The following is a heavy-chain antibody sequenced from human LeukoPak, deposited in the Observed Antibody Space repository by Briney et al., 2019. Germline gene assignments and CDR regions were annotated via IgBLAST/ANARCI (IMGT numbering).Heavy chain of an antibody. V-gene: IGHV3-21*01. J-gene: IGHJ4*02. CDR1: GFTFSSYS. Sequence: PGGSLTLSCPVSGFTFSSYSMNWVRPAPGRGMEWVSSISSSSSYIYYADSVKGRFTISRDNAKNSLYLQMNSLRAEDTAVYYCARDRVVPGDFDYGGQGTLVTVS. D-gene: IGHD2-2*01. CDR2: ISSSSSYI. CDR3: ARDRVVPGDFDY.